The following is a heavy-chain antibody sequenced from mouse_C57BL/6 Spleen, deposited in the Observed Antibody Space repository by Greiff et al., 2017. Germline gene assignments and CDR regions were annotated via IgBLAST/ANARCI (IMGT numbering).Heavy chain of an antibody. Sequence: VQLQQSGAELVRPGASVKLSCTASGFNIKDYYMHWVKQRPEQGLEWIGRIDPEDGDTAYAPKFQGKATMPADTSSNTAYLPLSSLTSEDTAVYYCTNEGPLFDYWGQGTTLTVSS. CDR3: TNEGPLFDY. CDR1: GFNIKDYY. V-gene: IGHV14-1*01. J-gene: IGHJ2*01. CDR2: IDPEDGDT.